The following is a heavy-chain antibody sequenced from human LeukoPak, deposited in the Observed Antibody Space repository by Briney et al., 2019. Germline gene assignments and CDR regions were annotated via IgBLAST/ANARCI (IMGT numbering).Heavy chain of an antibody. D-gene: IGHD3-22*01. V-gene: IGHV1-2*02. CDR3: ARAADIYYDSSGYYLPIDY. J-gene: IGHJ4*02. CDR1: GYTFTSYD. Sequence: GASVKVSCKASGYTFTSYDINWVRQATGQGLEWMGWINPNSGGTNYAQKFQGRVTMTRDTSISTAYMELSRLRSDDTAVYYCARAADIYYDSSGYYLPIDYWGQGTLVTVSS. CDR2: INPNSGGT.